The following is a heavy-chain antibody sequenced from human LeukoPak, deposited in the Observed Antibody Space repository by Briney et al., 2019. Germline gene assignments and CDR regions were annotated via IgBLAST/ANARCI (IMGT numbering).Heavy chain of an antibody. CDR2: ISSSSSYI. CDR1: GFTFSSYS. V-gene: IGHV3-21*01. CDR3: ASGRLRTPFDP. J-gene: IGHJ5*02. Sequence: SGGSLRLSCAASGFTFSSYSMNWVRQAPGKGLEWVSSISSSSSYIYYADSVKGRFTISRDNAKNSLYLQMNSLRAEDTAVYYCASGRLRTPFDPWGQGTLVTVSS. D-gene: IGHD1-26*01.